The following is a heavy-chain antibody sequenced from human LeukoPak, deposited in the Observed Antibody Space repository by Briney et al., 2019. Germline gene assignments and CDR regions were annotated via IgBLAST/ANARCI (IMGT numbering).Heavy chain of an antibody. CDR3: ASQTTVTTGGDY. CDR1: GGSISSSSYF. Sequence: SETLSLTCTVSGGSISSSSYFWGWIRQPPGKRLEWIGSIYYSGSTYYNPSLKSRVTISVDTYKNQYSLKLSSVTAADTAVYYCASQTTVTTGGDYWGQGTLVTVSS. J-gene: IGHJ4*02. CDR2: IYYSGST. D-gene: IGHD4-17*01. V-gene: IGHV4-39*07.